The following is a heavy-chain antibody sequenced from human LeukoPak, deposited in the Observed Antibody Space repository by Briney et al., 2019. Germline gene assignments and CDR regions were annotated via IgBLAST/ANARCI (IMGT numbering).Heavy chain of an antibody. CDR2: VSSRSSTI. CDR3: ARDKNWAFDI. J-gene: IGHJ3*02. V-gene: IGHV3-48*02. CDR1: GFTFSGYT. Sequence: GGSLRLSCAASGFTFSGYTMNWVRQAPGKGLEWVSYVSSRSSTIHYADSVKGRFTISRDNAQNSLYLQMNSLRDEDTALYYCARDKNWAFDIWGQGTMVTVSS.